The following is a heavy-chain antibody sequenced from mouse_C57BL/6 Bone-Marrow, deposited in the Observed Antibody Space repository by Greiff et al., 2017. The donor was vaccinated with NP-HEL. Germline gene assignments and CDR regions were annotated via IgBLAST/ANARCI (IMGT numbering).Heavy chain of an antibody. CDR3: ARTGDYSNFHAMDY. Sequence: VQLQQPGAELVKPGASVTLSCTASGYTFTRYWMHWVQQRPGRGLAWLGRLDPNSGGTKYTEKFKSKATLTVANPSSTAYMQLNRMTSNDTAVYYCARTGDYSNFHAMDYWGQGTSVTVSS. CDR2: LDPNSGGT. J-gene: IGHJ4*01. D-gene: IGHD2-5*01. CDR1: GYTFTRYW. V-gene: IGHV1-72*01.